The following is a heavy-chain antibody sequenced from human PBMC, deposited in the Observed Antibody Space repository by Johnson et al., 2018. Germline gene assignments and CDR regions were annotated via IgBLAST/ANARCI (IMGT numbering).Heavy chain of an antibody. CDR2: ISYDGRNK. V-gene: IGHV3-30*18. CDR3: AKEAYYYDSSGYRDAFDS. CDR1: GFTFSSYG. D-gene: IGHD3-22*01. Sequence: QVQLGESGGGVVQPGRSLRLSCAASGFTFSSYGMHWVRQAPGKGLEWVAVISYDGRNKYYAASVKGRFPISRNNSNNTLYLQMNSLRAEDTAVYYCAKEAYYYDSSGYRDAFDSWGQGTMVTVSS. J-gene: IGHJ3*02.